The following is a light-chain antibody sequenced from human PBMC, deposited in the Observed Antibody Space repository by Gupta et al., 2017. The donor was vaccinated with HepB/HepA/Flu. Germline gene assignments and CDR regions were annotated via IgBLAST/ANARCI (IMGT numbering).Light chain of an antibody. CDR3: QQYDNLPCS. CDR2: DAS. Sequence: DIQMTQSPSSLSASVGDRVTITCQASQDISNYLNWYQQKPGKAPKLLIYDASNLETGVPSRFSGSGSGTDFTFTISSLQPEDIATYYCQQYDNLPCSFGQGTKLGIK. CDR1: QDISNY. V-gene: IGKV1-33*01. J-gene: IGKJ2*04.